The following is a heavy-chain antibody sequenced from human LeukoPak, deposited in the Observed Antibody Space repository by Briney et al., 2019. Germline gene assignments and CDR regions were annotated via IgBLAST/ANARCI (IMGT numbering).Heavy chain of an antibody. Sequence: PGGSLRLSCAASGFTFTNNFMSRVRQVPGKGLEWVANIKQDGSETTYADSVRGRFTIFRDNAKDSVYLQMNSLRAEDSATYYCVREGFYFFDFWGQGTLVTVSS. CDR3: VREGFYFFDF. V-gene: IGHV3-7*01. J-gene: IGHJ4*01. CDR1: GFTFTNNF. CDR2: IKQDGSET.